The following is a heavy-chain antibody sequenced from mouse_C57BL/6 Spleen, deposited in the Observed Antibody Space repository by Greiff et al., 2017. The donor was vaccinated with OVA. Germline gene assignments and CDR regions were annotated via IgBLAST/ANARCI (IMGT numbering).Heavy chain of an antibody. Sequence: QVQLQQPGAELVRPGTSVKLSCKASGYTFTSYWMHWVKQRPGQGLEWIGVIDPSDSYTNYNQKFKGKATLTVDTSSSTAYMQLSSLTSEDSAVYYCARSIPDGSSPDFDYWGQGTTLTVSS. CDR1: GYTFTSYW. V-gene: IGHV1-59*01. CDR3: ARSIPDGSSPDFDY. CDR2: IDPSDSYT. D-gene: IGHD1-1*01. J-gene: IGHJ2*01.